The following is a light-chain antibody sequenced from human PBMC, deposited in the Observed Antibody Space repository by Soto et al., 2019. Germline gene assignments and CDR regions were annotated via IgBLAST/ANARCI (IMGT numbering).Light chain of an antibody. V-gene: IGLV4-69*01. J-gene: IGLJ7*01. CDR3: QPWCTGSALVV. Sequence: QLVLTQSPSASASLGASVKLTCTLSSGHSNYAIAWHQQQPEKGPRYLMKVNSGGSHIKGDGIPDRFSGSSSGAERYLFISSLQSEHYADYSCQPWCTGSALVVFGGGTQLTLL. CDR1: SGHSNYA. CDR2: VNSGGSH.